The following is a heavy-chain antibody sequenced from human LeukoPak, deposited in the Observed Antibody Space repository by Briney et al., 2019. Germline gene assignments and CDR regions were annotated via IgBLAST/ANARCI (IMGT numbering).Heavy chain of an antibody. J-gene: IGHJ4*02. Sequence: GGSLRLSCAASGFTFSSYVITWVRQAPGKGLEWVSAISDTGRSIYYADSVKGRFTISRDNSQNTVYLQMNSLRAEDTAVYYCAKDKHYCSSASCYLYYFDYWGQGTLVTVSS. D-gene: IGHD2-2*01. CDR3: AKDKHYCSSASCYLYYFDY. V-gene: IGHV3-23*01. CDR1: GFTFSSYV. CDR2: ISDTGRSI.